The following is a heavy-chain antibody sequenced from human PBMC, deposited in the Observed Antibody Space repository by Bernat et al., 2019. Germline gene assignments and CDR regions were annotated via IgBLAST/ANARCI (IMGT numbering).Heavy chain of an antibody. V-gene: IGHV3-48*03. CDR1: GFAFSNYE. D-gene: IGHD3-10*01. J-gene: IGHJ2*01. Sequence: EVQLVESGGGLVQPGGSLRLSCAASGFAFSNYEMNWVRQAPGKGLEWLSYIETDGSRTYYAGSVKGRFTISRDNAKDSLYLHMNSLRAEDTAVYYCARWFRASNTSLWYFDLWGRGTLVAVSS. CDR3: ARWFRASNTSLWYFDL. CDR2: IETDGSRT.